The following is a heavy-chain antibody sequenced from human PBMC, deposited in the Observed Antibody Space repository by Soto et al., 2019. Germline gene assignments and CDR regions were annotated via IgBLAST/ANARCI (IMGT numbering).Heavy chain of an antibody. Sequence: EVQLLESGGGLVQPGGSLRLSCAASGFTFSSYAMSWVRQAPGKGLEWVSAISGSGGSTYYADSVKGRFTISRDNSKNTLCLQMNSLRAEDTAVYYCAKDRITGAYYYYYMDVWGKGTTVTVSS. CDR3: AKDRITGAYYYYYMDV. J-gene: IGHJ6*03. CDR2: ISGSGGST. D-gene: IGHD1-20*01. CDR1: GFTFSSYA. V-gene: IGHV3-23*01.